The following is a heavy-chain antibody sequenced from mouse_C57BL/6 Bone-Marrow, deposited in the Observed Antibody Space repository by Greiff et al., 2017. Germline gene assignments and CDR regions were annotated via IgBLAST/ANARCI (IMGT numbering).Heavy chain of an antibody. CDR2: IYIGNGYT. CDR1: GYTFTSYG. CDR3: ARYPRVYYGSWFAY. D-gene: IGHD1-1*01. J-gene: IGHJ3*01. Sequence: EVKLQESGAELVRPGSSVKMSCKTSGYTFTSYGINWVKQRPGQGLEWIGYIYIGNGYTEYNEKFKGKATLTSDTSSSTAYMQLSSLTSEDSAIYFWARYPRVYYGSWFAYWGQGTLVTVSA. V-gene: IGHV1-58*01.